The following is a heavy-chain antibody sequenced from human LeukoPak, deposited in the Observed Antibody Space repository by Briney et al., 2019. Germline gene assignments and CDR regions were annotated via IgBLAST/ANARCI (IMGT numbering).Heavy chain of an antibody. D-gene: IGHD6-13*01. V-gene: IGHV3-33*06. J-gene: IGHJ6*03. CDR3: AKDGNDPSSSWYLVHNYYYYMDV. CDR2: IWYDGSNK. CDR1: GFTLSSYG. Sequence: GGSLRLSCAASGFTLSSYGMHWVRQAPGKGLEWVAVIWYDGSNKYYADSVKGRFTISRDNSKNTLYLQMNSLRAEDTAVYYCAKDGNDPSSSWYLVHNYYYYMDVWGKGTTVTVSS.